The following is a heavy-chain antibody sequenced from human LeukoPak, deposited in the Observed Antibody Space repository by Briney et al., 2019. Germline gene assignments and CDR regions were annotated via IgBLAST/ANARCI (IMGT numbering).Heavy chain of an antibody. CDR3: TRGGWISGGRFDT. J-gene: IGHJ5*02. D-gene: IGHD2-2*03. CDR1: GFTFSSYW. CDR2: IKQDGSEK. Sequence: GALRLSCAASGFTFSSYWMGWVRQAPGKGLEWVANIKQDGSEKYYVDSVKGRFAISRDNSKNTLFLQMNSLRADDTAVYYCTRGGWISGGRFDTWGQGTLVTVSS. V-gene: IGHV3-7*03.